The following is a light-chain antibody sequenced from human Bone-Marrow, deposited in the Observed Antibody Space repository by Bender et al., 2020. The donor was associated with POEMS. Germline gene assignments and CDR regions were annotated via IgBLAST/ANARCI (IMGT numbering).Light chain of an antibody. V-gene: IGLV2-23*01. J-gene: IGLJ1*01. CDR3: CSYAGNVNYV. Sequence: QSALTQPASVSGSPGQSITISCTGTSSDIGTYNLVSWYQLYPGKAPKLVIYEGTKRPSGVSSRFSGSKSGNTASLTISGLQAEDEGDYYCCSYAGNVNYVFGTGTEVTVL. CDR2: EGT. CDR1: SSDIGTYNL.